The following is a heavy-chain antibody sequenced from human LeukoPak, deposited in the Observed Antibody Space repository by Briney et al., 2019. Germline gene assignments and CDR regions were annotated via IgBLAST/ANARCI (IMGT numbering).Heavy chain of an antibody. V-gene: IGHV1-58*01. Sequence: SVKVSCKASGFTFTSSAVQWVRQARGQRLEWIGWIVVGSGNTNYAQRFQERVTITRDMSTSTAYMELSSLRSEDTAVYYCAAITPSTLSGSYLSYGMDVWGKGTTVTVSS. CDR3: AAITPSTLSGSYLSYGMDV. D-gene: IGHD3-10*01. CDR1: GFTFTSSA. CDR2: IVVGSGNT. J-gene: IGHJ6*04.